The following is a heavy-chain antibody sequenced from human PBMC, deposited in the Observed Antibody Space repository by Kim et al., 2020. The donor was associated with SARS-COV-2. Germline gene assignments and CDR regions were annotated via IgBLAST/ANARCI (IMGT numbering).Heavy chain of an antibody. D-gene: IGHD3-3*01. V-gene: IGHV5-51*01. CDR3: ARLRGVTIFGVVIPPTSHFDY. CDR1: GYSFTSYW. Sequence: GESLKISCKGSGYSFTSYWIGWVRQMPGKGLEWMGIIYPGDSDTRYSPSFQGQVTISADKSISTAYLQWSSLKASDTAMYYCARLRGVTIFGVVIPPTSHFDYWGQGTLVTVSS. J-gene: IGHJ4*02. CDR2: IYPGDSDT.